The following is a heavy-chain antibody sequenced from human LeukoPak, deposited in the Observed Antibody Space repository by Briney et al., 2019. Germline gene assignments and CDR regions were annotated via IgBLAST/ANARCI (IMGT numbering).Heavy chain of an antibody. CDR1: GGSISSSSYY. D-gene: IGHD5-18*01. J-gene: IGHJ4*02. CDR3: ARHPPSRGYSYGYPPNYFDY. CDR2: IYYSGST. Sequence: SETLSLTCTVSGGSISSSSYYWGWIRQPPWKGLEWIGSIYYSGSTYYNPSLKSRVTISVDTSKNQFSLKLSSVTAADTAVYYCARHPPSRGYSYGYPPNYFDYWGQGTLVTVSS. V-gene: IGHV4-39*01.